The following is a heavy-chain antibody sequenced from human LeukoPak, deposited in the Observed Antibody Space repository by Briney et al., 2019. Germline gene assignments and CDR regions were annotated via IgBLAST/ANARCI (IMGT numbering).Heavy chain of an antibody. CDR2: INHSAST. J-gene: IGHJ3*02. CDR1: GGPFRGDS. D-gene: IGHD6-13*01. CDR3: RTEGLAATGTQWHAVDI. Sequence: SETLSLTCAVYGGPFRGDSWSWIRQPPGKGLEWIGVINHSASTNYNPSLKSRVTISVDTSKNQFSLNLTSVTAADTAVYYCRTEGLAATGTQWHAVDIWGQGAMVTVSS. V-gene: IGHV4-34*01.